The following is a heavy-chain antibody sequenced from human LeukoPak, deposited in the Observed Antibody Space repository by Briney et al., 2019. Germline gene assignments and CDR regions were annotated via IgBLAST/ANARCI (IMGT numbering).Heavy chain of an antibody. CDR2: ISYDGSNK. V-gene: IGHV3-30*04. J-gene: IGHJ3*02. Sequence: GGSLRLSCAASGFTFSRNAIHWVRQAPGKGLEWVAIISYDGSNKFYPDSVKGRFTISRDNSKNTLYLQMNSLSTEDTAVYYCAKSRGDAFDIWGQGTMVTVSS. CDR3: AKSRGDAFDI. CDR1: GFTFSRNA.